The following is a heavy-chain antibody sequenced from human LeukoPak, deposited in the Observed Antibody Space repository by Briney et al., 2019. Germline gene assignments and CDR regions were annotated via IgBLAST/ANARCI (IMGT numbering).Heavy chain of an antibody. Sequence: GGSLRLSCAGCGFTYCGYGMHCLRETPGKGLEWVAVIAYDGSRAFYADSVKGRFTISRDNSKNTMSVQMDDLRYEDTAVYYCTRYNNDHFDYWAQGTLVTVSS. CDR2: IAYDGSRA. CDR1: GFTYCGYG. J-gene: IGHJ4*02. V-gene: IGHV3-33*01. CDR3: TRYNNDHFDY. D-gene: IGHD1-14*01.